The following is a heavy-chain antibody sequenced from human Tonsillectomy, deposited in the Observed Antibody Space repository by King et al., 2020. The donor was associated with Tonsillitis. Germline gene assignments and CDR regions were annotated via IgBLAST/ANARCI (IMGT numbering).Heavy chain of an antibody. D-gene: IGHD2-2*01. CDR2: IHHSGST. Sequence: VQLQQWGAGLLKSSETLSLTCAVYGGSFSGYYWGWIRQPPGKGLEWIGEIHHSGSTTYNPSLKSRVTMSIDTSKNQFSLKLSSVTAADTAVYYCARGCYYAFDVLDVWGQGTMVTVSS. V-gene: IGHV4-34*01. J-gene: IGHJ3*01. CDR1: GGSFSGYY. CDR3: ARGCYYAFDVLDV.